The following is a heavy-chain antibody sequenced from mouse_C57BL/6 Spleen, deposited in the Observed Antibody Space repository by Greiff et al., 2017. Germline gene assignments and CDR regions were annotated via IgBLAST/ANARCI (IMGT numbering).Heavy chain of an antibody. V-gene: IGHV5-17*01. CDR3: ATYYSNPFDY. J-gene: IGHJ2*01. CDR1: GFTFSDYG. D-gene: IGHD2-5*01. Sequence: DVLLVESGGGLVKPGGSLKLSCAASGFTFSDYGMHWVRQAPEKGLEWVAYISSGSSTIYYAETVKGRFTNSRDNANNTLFLQMTSLRSEDTAVYCCATYYSNPFDYWGKGTTLTVSS. CDR2: ISSGSSTI.